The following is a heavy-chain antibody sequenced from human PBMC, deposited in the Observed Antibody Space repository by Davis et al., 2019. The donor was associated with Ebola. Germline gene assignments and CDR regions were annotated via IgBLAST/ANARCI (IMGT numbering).Heavy chain of an antibody. J-gene: IGHJ4*02. Sequence: GESLKISCAASGFTFSSYGMHWVRPAPGKGLEWVAVIWYDGSNKYYADSVKGRFTISRDNSKNTLYLQMNSLRAEDTALYYCAKDLYGDYDLDYWGQGTLVTVSS. V-gene: IGHV3-33*06. CDR3: AKDLYGDYDLDY. CDR2: IWYDGSNK. D-gene: IGHD2-21*02. CDR1: GFTFSSYG.